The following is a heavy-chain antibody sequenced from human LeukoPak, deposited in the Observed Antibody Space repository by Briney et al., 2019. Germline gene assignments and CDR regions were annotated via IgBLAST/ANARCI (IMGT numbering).Heavy chain of an antibody. V-gene: IGHV4-34*01. D-gene: IGHD5-24*01. CDR2: TNHSGST. CDR1: GGSFSGYY. Sequence: PSETLSLTCAVYGGSFSGYYWSWIRQPPGKGLEWIGETNHSGSTNYNPSLKSRVTISVDTSKNQFSLKLSSVTAADTAVYYCASRNGAYFDYWGQGTLVTVSS. CDR3: ASRNGAYFDY. J-gene: IGHJ4*02.